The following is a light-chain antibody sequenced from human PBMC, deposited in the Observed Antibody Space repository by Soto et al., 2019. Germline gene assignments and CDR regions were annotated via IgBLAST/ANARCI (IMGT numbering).Light chain of an antibody. CDR2: DAS. CDR1: QSVSNY. CDR3: QHRGT. Sequence: PGERATLSCRASQSVSNYLGWYQQKPGQAPRLLIYDASNRATGIPARFSGSGSGTDFTLTISSLETEDFAVYYCQHRGTFGQGTRLEIQ. V-gene: IGKV3-11*01. J-gene: IGKJ5*01.